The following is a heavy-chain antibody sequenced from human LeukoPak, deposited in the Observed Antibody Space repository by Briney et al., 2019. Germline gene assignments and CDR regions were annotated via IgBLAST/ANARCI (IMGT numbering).Heavy chain of an antibody. CDR2: ISDTGGST. Sequence: PGGSLRLSCAASGFTFSSYAMTGVRQAPGKGLEWVSAISDTGGSTYDADSVKGRFTISRDNSKNTLYLQMNSLRAEDTAVYYCAKDTSIGRYCTNGVCSPFDYWGQGTLVTVSS. CDR3: AKDTSIGRYCTNGVCSPFDY. CDR1: GFTFSSYA. J-gene: IGHJ4*02. V-gene: IGHV3-23*01. D-gene: IGHD2-8*01.